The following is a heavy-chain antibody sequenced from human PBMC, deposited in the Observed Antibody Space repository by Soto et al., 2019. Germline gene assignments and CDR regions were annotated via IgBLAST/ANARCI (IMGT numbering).Heavy chain of an antibody. CDR3: AKEIQRGMDV. Sequence: QVHLVQSGAEVKQPGASVKVSCKASGYTFSVYHMHWVRQAPGEGLEWMGWVHPNSGGTNYAQSFEGRVTITRDTTINTAYMELSRLTSDDTAVYYCAKEIQRGMDVWGQGTTVTVSS. V-gene: IGHV1-2*02. J-gene: IGHJ6*02. D-gene: IGHD1-1*01. CDR1: GYTFSVYH. CDR2: VHPNSGGT.